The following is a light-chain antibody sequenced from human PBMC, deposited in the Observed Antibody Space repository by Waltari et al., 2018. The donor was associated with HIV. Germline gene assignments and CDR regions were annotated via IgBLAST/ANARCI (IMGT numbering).Light chain of an antibody. J-gene: IGLJ1*01. V-gene: IGLV2-14*03. CDR1: SSDVGGYNS. CDR3: SSYTSSSTNV. CDR2: DVS. Sequence: QSALTQPASVSGSPGQSITLSCTGTSSDVGGYNSVSWYQQHPGKVPKLMIYDVSNRPSGVSNRFSGSKSGNTASLTISGLQAEDEADYYCSSYTSSSTNVFGTGTKVTVL.